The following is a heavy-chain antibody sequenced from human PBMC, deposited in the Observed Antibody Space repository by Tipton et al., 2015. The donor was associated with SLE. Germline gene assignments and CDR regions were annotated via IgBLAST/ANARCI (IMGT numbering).Heavy chain of an antibody. J-gene: IGHJ2*01. D-gene: IGHD4-23*01. CDR1: GYSISAGYY. V-gene: IGHV4-38-2*02. CDR2: IYYSGTT. Sequence: GLVKPSETLSLKCAVSGYSISAGYYWGWVRQPPGKGLEWIGAIYYSGTTFYNPSFKSRVTISVDTSKNQFSLNLTSVTAADTAVYYCARDALRLIGNPSWYFDLWGRGTLVTVSS. CDR3: ARDALRLIGNPSWYFDL.